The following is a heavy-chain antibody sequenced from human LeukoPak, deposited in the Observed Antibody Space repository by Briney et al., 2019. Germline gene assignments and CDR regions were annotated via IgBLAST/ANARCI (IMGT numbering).Heavy chain of an antibody. J-gene: IGHJ4*02. CDR3: ARNRCGEPTAGGDY. CDR1: GFTFSSYA. V-gene: IGHV3-30*04. CDR2: ISYDGSNK. D-gene: IGHD3-10*01. Sequence: GGSLRLSCAASGFTFSSYAMHWVRQAPGKGLEWVAVISYDGSNKYYADSVKGRFTISRDNSKNTLYLQMNSLRAEDAAVYYWARNRCGEPTAGGDYWGQGPLVTVSS.